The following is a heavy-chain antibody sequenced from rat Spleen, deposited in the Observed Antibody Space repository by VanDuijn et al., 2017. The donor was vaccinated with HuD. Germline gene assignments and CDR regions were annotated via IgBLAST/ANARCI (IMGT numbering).Heavy chain of an antibody. V-gene: IGHV3-1*01. CDR1: DYSITSNY. Sequence: EVQLQESGPGLVKPSQSLSLTCSVTDYSITSNYWDWIRKFPGNKMEWIGHISYSGSTSYNPSLKSRISITRDTSKNQFFLQLNSVTTEDTATYYCTRHPDYSNYFDYWGQGDMVTVSS. J-gene: IGHJ2*01. CDR3: TRHPDYSNYFDY. CDR2: ISYSGST. D-gene: IGHD1-1*01.